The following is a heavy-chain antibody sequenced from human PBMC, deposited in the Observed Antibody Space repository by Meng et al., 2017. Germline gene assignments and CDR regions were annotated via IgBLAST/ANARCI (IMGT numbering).Heavy chain of an antibody. J-gene: IGHJ4*02. D-gene: IGHD6-19*01. V-gene: IGHV1-3*01. CDR2: INAGNSDT. CDR1: GYTFTTSA. CDR3: ARAIAVSGTGRFDY. Sequence: VQSWAEVKKPGTSVQVSCKASGYTFTTSAIHWVRQAPEQRLEWMGWINAGNSDTKYSQKLQGRVTITRDTSASAVYMEVSSLRSEDTGVYYCARAIAVSGTGRFDYWGQGTLVTVSS.